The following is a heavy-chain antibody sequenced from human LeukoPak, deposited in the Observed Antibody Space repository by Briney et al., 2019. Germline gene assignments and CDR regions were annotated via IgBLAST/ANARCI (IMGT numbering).Heavy chain of an antibody. J-gene: IGHJ4*02. Sequence: SETLSLTCTVSGGSVSNSLYYWSWIRQPPGKGLEWIEYIYYSGSTNYNPSLKSRVTISIDTSRNQFSLRLNSMTAADTAIYYCARVLRAASWRSYDYWGQGSLVTVSS. CDR3: ARVLRAASWRSYDY. D-gene: IGHD5-18*01. CDR1: GGSVSNSLYY. V-gene: IGHV4-61*01. CDR2: IYYSGST.